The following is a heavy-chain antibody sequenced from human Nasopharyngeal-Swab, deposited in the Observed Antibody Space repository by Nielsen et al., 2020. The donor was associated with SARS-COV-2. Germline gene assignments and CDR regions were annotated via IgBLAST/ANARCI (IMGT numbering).Heavy chain of an antibody. Sequence: LVKVSCKPSAGTFISYAISWVRQDPGQGLEWMGGIIPIFGTANYAQKFQGRVTITADESTSTAYMKLSSLRSEDTAVYYCATQGRDGYNLAAPYYFDYWGQGTLVSVSS. CDR2: IIPIFGTA. D-gene: IGHD5-24*01. V-gene: IGHV1-69*13. CDR1: AGTFISYA. J-gene: IGHJ4*02. CDR3: ATQGRDGYNLAAPYYFDY.